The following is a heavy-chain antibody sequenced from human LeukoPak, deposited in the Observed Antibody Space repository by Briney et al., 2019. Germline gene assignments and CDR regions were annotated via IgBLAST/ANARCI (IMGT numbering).Heavy chain of an antibody. CDR2: IKQDGSQK. Sequence: PGGSLRLSCAASGFTFSSYWMTWVRQAPGKGLEWVAIIKQDGSQKYYVDSVKGRFTISRDNAENSLYPQMNSLRAEDTAVYYCARDLSGDYDFWSGYSPWGQGTLVTVSS. CDR1: GFTFSSYW. J-gene: IGHJ4*02. V-gene: IGHV3-7*01. D-gene: IGHD3-3*01. CDR3: ARDLSGDYDFWSGYSP.